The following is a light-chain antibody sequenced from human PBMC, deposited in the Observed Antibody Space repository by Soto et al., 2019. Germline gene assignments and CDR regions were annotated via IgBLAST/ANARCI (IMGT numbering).Light chain of an antibody. V-gene: IGLV2-14*01. J-gene: IGLJ1*01. Sequence: QSALTQPASVSGSPGQSITISCTGPSSDVGGYNYVSWYQQHPGKAPKLLIYDVSNRTSGASNRFSGSKSGNTASLTISGLQAEDEADYYCSSYTGSTTLHYVFGTGTKLTVL. CDR1: SSDVGGYNY. CDR3: SSYTGSTTLHYV. CDR2: DVS.